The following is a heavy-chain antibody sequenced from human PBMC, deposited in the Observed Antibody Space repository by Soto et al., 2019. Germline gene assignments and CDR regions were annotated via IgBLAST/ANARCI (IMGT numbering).Heavy chain of an antibody. CDR3: ARGRNDYDFWSGYYQYNWFDP. CDR1: GGSISSYY. Sequence: SETLSLTCTVSGGSISSYYWSWIRQPPVKVLEWIGYIYYSGSTNYNPSLKSRVTISVDTSKNQFSLKLSSVTAADTAVYYCARGRNDYDFWSGYYQYNWFDPWGQGTLVTVSS. J-gene: IGHJ5*02. D-gene: IGHD3-3*01. V-gene: IGHV4-59*01. CDR2: IYYSGST.